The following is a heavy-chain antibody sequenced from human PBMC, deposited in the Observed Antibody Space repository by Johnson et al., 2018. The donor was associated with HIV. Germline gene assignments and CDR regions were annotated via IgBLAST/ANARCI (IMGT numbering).Heavy chain of an antibody. J-gene: IGHJ3*02. Sequence: VQLVASGGGVVQPGRSLRLSCAASGFTFSSYAMHWVRQAPGKGLEWVAVISYDGSNKYYADSVKGRFTISRDNSKNTLYLQMNSLRAEDTAVYYCARAHDAFDIWGQGTMVTVSS. CDR3: ARAHDAFDI. CDR1: GFTFSSYA. CDR2: ISYDGSNK. V-gene: IGHV3-30*04.